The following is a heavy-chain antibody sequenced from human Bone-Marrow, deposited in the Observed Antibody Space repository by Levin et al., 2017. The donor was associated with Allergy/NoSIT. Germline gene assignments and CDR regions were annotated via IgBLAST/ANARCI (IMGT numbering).Heavy chain of an antibody. CDR2: INPKSGGT. CDR1: GYTLTAYY. Sequence: GESLKISCKASGYTLTAYYIHWVRQAPGQGLEWMGWINPKSGGTKYAQKFQGRVTMTRDTSISTVYMEVSRLKSDDTAVYYCARDQAIYGSGSPVYWGQGTLVTVSA. D-gene: IGHD3-10*01. V-gene: IGHV1-2*02. J-gene: IGHJ4*02. CDR3: ARDQAIYGSGSPVY.